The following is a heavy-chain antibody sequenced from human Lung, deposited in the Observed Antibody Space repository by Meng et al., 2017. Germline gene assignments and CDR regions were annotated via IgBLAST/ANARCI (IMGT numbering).Heavy chain of an antibody. Sequence: QWRLRQVGAGLLKPSETLSLTCVVSGGSFIYYYWSWIRQPPGKGLEWIGEINHSGSTNYNPSLESRATISVDTSQNNLSLKLSSVTAADSAVYYCARGPTTMAHDFDYWGQGTLVTVSS. D-gene: IGHD4-11*01. CDR3: ARGPTTMAHDFDY. CDR2: INHSGST. J-gene: IGHJ4*02. V-gene: IGHV4-34*01. CDR1: GGSFIYYY.